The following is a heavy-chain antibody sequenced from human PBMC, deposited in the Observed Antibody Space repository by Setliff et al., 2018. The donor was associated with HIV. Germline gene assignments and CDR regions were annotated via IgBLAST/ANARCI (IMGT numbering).Heavy chain of an antibody. CDR3: ARDDSGYNYGGRGMDV. Sequence: GSLRLSCAASGFTFSSYWMHWVRQAPGKGLVWVSRLNTDGSSTKYADSVKGRFTISRDDTRGIAYLQMNSLQTEDTGVYYCARDDSGYNYGGRGMDVWGQGTTVTVSS. D-gene: IGHD4-17*01. V-gene: IGHV3-74*03. CDR2: LNTDGSST. J-gene: IGHJ6*02. CDR1: GFTFSSYW.